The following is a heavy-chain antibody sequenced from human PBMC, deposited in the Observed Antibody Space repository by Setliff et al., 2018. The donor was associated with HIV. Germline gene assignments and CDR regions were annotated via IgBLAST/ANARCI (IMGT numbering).Heavy chain of an antibody. CDR1: GFNFKNYN. CDR3: ARDNSRWRDYYYYGMDV. Sequence: PGGSLRLSCVGSGFNFKNYNMNWVRQAPGKGLEWISSISSDSRYIYYADSVKGRFTISRDDAKNSLYLQMNSLRAEDTAVYYCARDNSRWRDYYYYGMDVWGQGTTVTVSS. J-gene: IGHJ6*02. D-gene: IGHD6-13*01. V-gene: IGHV3-21*01. CDR2: ISSDSRYI.